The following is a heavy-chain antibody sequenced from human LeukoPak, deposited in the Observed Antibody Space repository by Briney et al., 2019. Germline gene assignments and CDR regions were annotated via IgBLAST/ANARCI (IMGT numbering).Heavy chain of an antibody. CDR2: IYHGGST. CDR3: ARDLRLSPYSSSMYYFDY. V-gene: IGHV4-4*02. Sequence: PSGTLSLTCAVSGGSISSSNWWSWVRQPPGKGLEWIGEIYHGGSTNYNPSLKSRVTISVDTSKNQFSLKLSSVTAADTAVYYCARDLRLSPYSSSMYYFDYWGQGTLVTVSS. CDR1: GGSISSSNW. D-gene: IGHD6-13*01. J-gene: IGHJ4*02.